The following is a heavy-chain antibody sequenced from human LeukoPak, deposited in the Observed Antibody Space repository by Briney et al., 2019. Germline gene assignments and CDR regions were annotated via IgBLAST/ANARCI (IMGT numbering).Heavy chain of an antibody. J-gene: IGHJ4*02. CDR1: GFTVSSNY. CDR3: ARDPYYYDSSGYFPWFDY. D-gene: IGHD3-22*01. CDR2: IYSGGST. V-gene: IGHV3-53*01. Sequence: GGSLILSCAASGFTVSSNYMSWVRQAPGKGLEWVSVIYSGGSTYYADSVKGRFTISRDNSKNTLYLQMNSLRAEDTAVYYCARDPYYYDSSGYFPWFDYWGQGTLVTVSS.